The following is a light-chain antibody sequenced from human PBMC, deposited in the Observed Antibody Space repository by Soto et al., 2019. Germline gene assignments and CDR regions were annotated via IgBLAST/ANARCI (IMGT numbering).Light chain of an antibody. J-gene: IGKJ1*01. CDR2: GAS. Sequence: EIVMTQSPATLSVSPGERTTLSCRTSQSISSNLAWYQQKPGQAPRLLIYGASTRATGIPARFSGSGSGTEFTLTISSPQSEDFAVYYCQQYNKWPPWTFGQGTKVEIK. V-gene: IGKV3-15*01. CDR3: QQYNKWPPWT. CDR1: QSISSN.